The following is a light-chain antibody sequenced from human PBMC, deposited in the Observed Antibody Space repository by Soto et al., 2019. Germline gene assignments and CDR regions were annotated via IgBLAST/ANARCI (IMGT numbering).Light chain of an antibody. CDR2: GAS. Sequence: ELVLTQSPGTLSLSPVARATLSCRSSQSVSSSYLAWYQQKPGQAPRLLIYGASSRATGIPDRFSGSGSGTEFSFTVTSLQSEEFAVYYCKKYDQWPITVGNGTRLEI. CDR1: QSVSSSY. CDR3: KKYDQWPIT. V-gene: IGKV3-20*01. J-gene: IGKJ5*01.